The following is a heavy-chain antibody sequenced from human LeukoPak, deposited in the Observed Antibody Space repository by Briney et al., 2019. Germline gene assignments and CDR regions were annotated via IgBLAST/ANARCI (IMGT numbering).Heavy chain of an antibody. Sequence: GESLKISCKGSGYSFTSYWIGWVRQMPGKGLEWMGIIYPGDSDTRYSPSFQGQVTISADKSISTAYVQWSSLKASDTAMYYCASPIAYCGGDCYSGDAFDIWGQGTMVTVPS. J-gene: IGHJ3*02. CDR2: IYPGDSDT. CDR3: ASPIAYCGGDCYSGDAFDI. D-gene: IGHD2-21*01. V-gene: IGHV5-51*01. CDR1: GYSFTSYW.